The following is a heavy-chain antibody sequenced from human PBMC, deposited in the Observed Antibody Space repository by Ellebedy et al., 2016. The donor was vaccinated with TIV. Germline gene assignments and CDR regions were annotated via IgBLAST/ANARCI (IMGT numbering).Heavy chain of an antibody. CDR2: IYYSGST. CDR3: ASTPLGSGWYGDYYYGMDV. D-gene: IGHD6-19*01. Sequence: SETLSLTCTVSGGSVNSYYWSWIRQPPGKGLEWIGYIYYSGSTNYNPSLKSRVTISVDPSKNQFSLKLSSVTAADTAVYYCASTPLGSGWYGDYYYGMDVWGQGTTVTVSS. CDR1: GGSVNSYY. V-gene: IGHV4-59*08. J-gene: IGHJ6*02.